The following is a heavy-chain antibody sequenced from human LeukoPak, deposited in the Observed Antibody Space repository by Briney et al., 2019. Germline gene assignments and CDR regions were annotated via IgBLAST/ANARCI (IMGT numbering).Heavy chain of an antibody. J-gene: IGHJ4*02. D-gene: IGHD2-21*02. CDR2: IYYTGSD. V-gene: IGHV4-59*08. CDR3: TRGTETVNYFDY. Sequence: SETLSLTCTVSGGSITNYYWSWIRQPPGKGLEWIGYIYYTGSDNYNPSLKSRVSMSVDTSKNQFSLKLTSVTAADTAVYYCTRGTETVNYFDYWGQGTLVTDSS. CDR1: GGSITNYY.